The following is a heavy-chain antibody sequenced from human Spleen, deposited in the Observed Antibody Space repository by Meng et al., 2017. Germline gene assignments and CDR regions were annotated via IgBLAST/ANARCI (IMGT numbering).Heavy chain of an antibody. J-gene: IGHJ4*02. CDR3: ARDEDISAAGKLFGDY. CDR2: INPKSGDT. V-gene: IGHV1-2*06. CDR1: GYTFPDYW. Sequence: GQPVQSGAEVKRPGAPVKVSCKASGYTFPDYWLHWVRRAPGQGLEWMGRINPKSGDTHYAQRFQGRVTMTGDTSISTAYMELSGLRSDDTAMYYCARDEDISAAGKLFGDYWGQGTLVTVSS. D-gene: IGHD6-13*01.